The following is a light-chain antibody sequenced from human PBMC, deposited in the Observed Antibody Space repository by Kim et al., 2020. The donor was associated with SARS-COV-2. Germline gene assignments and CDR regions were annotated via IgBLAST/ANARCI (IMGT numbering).Light chain of an antibody. Sequence: DIQMTQSPSSLSASAGDRVTITCRASQHISRYLNWYQQKPGKAPKLLIYDASSLLSGVPSRFSGSGSGTDFTLTISTLQPEDSATYYCQQSYIMQWRFGQGAKVDSK. CDR2: DAS. CDR3: QQSYIMQWR. V-gene: IGKV1-39*01. J-gene: IGKJ1*01. CDR1: QHISRY.